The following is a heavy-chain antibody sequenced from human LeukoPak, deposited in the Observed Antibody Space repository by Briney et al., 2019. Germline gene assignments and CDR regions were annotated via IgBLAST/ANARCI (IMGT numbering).Heavy chain of an antibody. CDR1: GFSFSDHH. V-gene: IGHV3-11*01. J-gene: IGHJ4*02. D-gene: IGHD3-16*01. Sequence: PGGSLRLSCAASGFSFSDHHMSWVRQVPGKGLEWLAYICRDGNIIVYADSVKGRFTISRDNAKQSVYLKMKSLRPEDTAVYYCARYVLLMDYWGQGTLVTVSS. CDR2: ICRDGNII. CDR3: ARYVLLMDY.